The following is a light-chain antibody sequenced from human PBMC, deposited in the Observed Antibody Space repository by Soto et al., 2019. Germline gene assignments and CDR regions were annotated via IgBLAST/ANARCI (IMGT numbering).Light chain of an antibody. J-gene: IGKJ4*02. CDR2: LAS. Sequence: DVVMTQSPPSLPVTPGEPASISCRASQSLLNSNGYNYLAWFLQKAGQSPQLLIYLASSRASGVPYRLSGSGSGTDFTLEISSVEAEDVGVYYCMQLLHPPLTFAGGTKVEIK. V-gene: IGKV2-28*01. CDR1: QSLLNSNGYNY. CDR3: MQLLHPPLT.